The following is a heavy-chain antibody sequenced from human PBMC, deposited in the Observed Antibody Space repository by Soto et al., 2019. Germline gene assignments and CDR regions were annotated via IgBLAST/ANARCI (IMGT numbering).Heavy chain of an antibody. V-gene: IGHV4-34*01. CDR1: GGSFSGYY. J-gene: IGHJ6*02. Sequence: SETLSLTCAVYGGSFSGYYWSWIRQPPGKGQEWIGEINHSGSTNYNPSLKSRVTISVDTSKNQFSLKLSSVTAADTAVYYCAKDRNSGLIYYYGMDVWGQGTTVTVSS. CDR2: INHSGST. D-gene: IGHD6-19*01. CDR3: AKDRNSGLIYYYGMDV.